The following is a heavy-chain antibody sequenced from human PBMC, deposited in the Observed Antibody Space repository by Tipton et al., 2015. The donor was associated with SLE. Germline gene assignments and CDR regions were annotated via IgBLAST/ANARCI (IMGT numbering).Heavy chain of an antibody. D-gene: IGHD6-13*01. J-gene: IGHJ6*03. CDR3: ARGAAGYYYYMDV. V-gene: IGHV4-61*01. Sequence: TLSLTCTVSGGSVSSGTYYWSWIRQPPGKGLEWIGYIYYSGYTNYNPSLKSRVTISVDTSKNQFSLKLSSVTAADTAVYYCARGAAGYYYYMDVWGKGTTVTVSS. CDR1: GGSVSSGTYY. CDR2: IYYSGYT.